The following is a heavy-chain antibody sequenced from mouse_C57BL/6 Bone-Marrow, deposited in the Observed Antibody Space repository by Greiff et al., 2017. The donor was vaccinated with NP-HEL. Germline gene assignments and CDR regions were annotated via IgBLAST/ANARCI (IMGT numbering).Heavy chain of an antibody. J-gene: IGHJ3*01. CDR3: AREEDYDGAWFAY. Sequence: VQLQQPGTELVKPGASVKLSCKASGYTFTSYWMHWVKQRPGQGLEWIGNINPSNGGTNYNEKFKGKATLTVDKSSSTAYMQLSSLTSEDSAVYYCAREEDYDGAWFAYWGQGTLVTVSA. D-gene: IGHD2-4*01. V-gene: IGHV1-53*01. CDR1: GYTFTSYW. CDR2: INPSNGGT.